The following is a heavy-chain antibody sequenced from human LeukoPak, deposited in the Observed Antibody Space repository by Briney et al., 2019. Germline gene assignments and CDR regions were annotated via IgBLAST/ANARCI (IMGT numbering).Heavy chain of an antibody. Sequence: SETLSLTCTVSGGSMSTSTYFWGWIRQPPGKGLEWIGKVYYSGNTFYNTPLKSRVTISLDTSKNQFSLKLTSVTAADTAVYYCARGHGIVGATYLPFDSWGQGALVTVSS. CDR2: VYYSGNT. J-gene: IGHJ4*02. D-gene: IGHD1-26*01. V-gene: IGHV4-39*07. CDR3: ARGHGIVGATYLPFDS. CDR1: GGSMSTSTYF.